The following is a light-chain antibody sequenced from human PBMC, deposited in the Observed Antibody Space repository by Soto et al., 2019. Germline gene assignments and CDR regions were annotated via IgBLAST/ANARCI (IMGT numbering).Light chain of an antibody. CDR1: QSINSN. CDR2: GAS. J-gene: IGKJ1*01. V-gene: IGKV3-15*01. CDR3: QQYNNWLSWT. Sequence: EIVMTQSPGTLSVSPGERATLSCRASQSINSNLAWYQQKPGQAPRLLIYGASTRVTGIPARFSGSGSGTEFTLSISSLQSEDFAVYYCQQYNNWLSWTFGQGTKVDFK.